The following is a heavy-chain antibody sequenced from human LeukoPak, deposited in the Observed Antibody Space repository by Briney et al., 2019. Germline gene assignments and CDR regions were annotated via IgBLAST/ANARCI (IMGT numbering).Heavy chain of an antibody. J-gene: IGHJ4*02. CDR3: AREFSSGWTTYYIDY. D-gene: IGHD6-19*01. CDR1: GGSISSSSYY. V-gene: IGHV4-30-4*08. CDR2: IYYSGST. Sequence: SETLSLTCTVSGGSISSSSYYWSWIRQPPGKGLEWIGYIYYSGSTYYNPSLKSRVTISVDTSKNQFSLKLSFVTAADTAVYYCAREFSSGWTTYYIDYWGQGTLVTVSS.